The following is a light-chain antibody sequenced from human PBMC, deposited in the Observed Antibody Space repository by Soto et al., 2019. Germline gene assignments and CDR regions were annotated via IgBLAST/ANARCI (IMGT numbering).Light chain of an antibody. CDR2: KAS. Sequence: DIKVTQSPSSLSASVGDRVTISCRASQNIRSRLAWFQQKPGKAPKLLIYKASSLESGVPSRVSGSGSGTEFTLTISSLQPDDFETYDCQQYNSYSLTFGGGTKVDIK. CDR1: QNIRSR. CDR3: QQYNSYSLT. V-gene: IGKV1-5*03. J-gene: IGKJ4*01.